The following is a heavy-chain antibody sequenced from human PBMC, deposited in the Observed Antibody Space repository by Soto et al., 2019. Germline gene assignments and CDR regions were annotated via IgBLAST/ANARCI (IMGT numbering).Heavy chain of an antibody. V-gene: IGHV3-23*01. CDR1: GFTFSTCA. D-gene: IGHD2-2*01. CDR2: ISGTGDNT. J-gene: IGHJ4*02. Sequence: HPGGSLRLSCAASGFTFSTCAMSWVRQAPGKGLEWVSVISGTGDNTYYAGSVKGRFTISRDNSKNTLYLQMNSLRAEDTAIYYCAKGSSTSYYSGLDYWGQGS. CDR3: AKGSSTSYYSGLDY.